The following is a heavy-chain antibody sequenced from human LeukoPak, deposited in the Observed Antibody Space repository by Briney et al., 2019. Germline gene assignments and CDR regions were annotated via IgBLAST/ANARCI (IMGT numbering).Heavy chain of an antibody. Sequence: PGGSLRLSCAASGFTFSSYAMHWARQAPGKGLEYVSAISSNGGSTYYANSVKGRFTISRDNSKNTLYLQMGSLRAEDMAVYYCARGRCSSTSCYTPPDYWGQGTLVTVSS. CDR1: GFTFSSYA. J-gene: IGHJ4*02. V-gene: IGHV3-64*01. CDR3: ARGRCSSTSCYTPPDY. CDR2: ISSNGGST. D-gene: IGHD2-2*02.